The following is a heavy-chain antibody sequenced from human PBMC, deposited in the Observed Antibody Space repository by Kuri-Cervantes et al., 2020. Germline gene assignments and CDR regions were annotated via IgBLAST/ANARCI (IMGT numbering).Heavy chain of an antibody. D-gene: IGHD3-10*01. CDR3: ARAWTFITMVRGAGNQAINWFDP. J-gene: IGHJ5*02. CDR1: GYTFTSYD. V-gene: IGHV1-18*01. CDR2: ISAYNGNT. Sequence: ASVKVSCKASGYTFTSYDINWVRQATGQGLEWMGWISAYNGNTNYAQELQGRVTMTTDTSTSTAYMELRSLRSDDTAVYYCARAWTFITMVRGAGNQAINWFDPWGQGTLVTVSS.